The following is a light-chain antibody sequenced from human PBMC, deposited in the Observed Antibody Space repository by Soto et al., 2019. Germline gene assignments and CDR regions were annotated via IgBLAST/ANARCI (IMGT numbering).Light chain of an antibody. J-gene: IGKJ4*01. V-gene: IGKV1-5*01. CDR3: QQYDNYPLT. Sequence: EIQMTQSPSTLSASVGDRGTITCRAIQSVRSWLAWYQQKPGRAPKLLIYDASSLESGVPSRFSGSGSGTEFTLTISNLQPDDLATYYCQQYDNYPLTVGGGTKGEIK. CDR1: QSVRSW. CDR2: DAS.